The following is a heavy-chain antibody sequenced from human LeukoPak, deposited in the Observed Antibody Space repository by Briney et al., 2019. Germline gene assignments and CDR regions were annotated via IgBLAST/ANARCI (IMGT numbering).Heavy chain of an antibody. CDR2: IGIDSGNT. CDR3: ARDHNYAFDN. Sequence: GGSLRLSCTASGFPFIEYSMNWVRQAPGKGLEWISYIGIDSGNTKYADSVRGRFTISADKAKNSLYLQMNSLRVEDTAVYYCARDHNYAFDNWGQGTLVS. CDR1: GFPFIEYS. V-gene: IGHV3-48*01. J-gene: IGHJ4*02. D-gene: IGHD1-1*01.